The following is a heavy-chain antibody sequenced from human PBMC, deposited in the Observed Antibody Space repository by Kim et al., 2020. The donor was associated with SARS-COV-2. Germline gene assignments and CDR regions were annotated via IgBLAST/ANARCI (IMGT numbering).Heavy chain of an antibody. Sequence: SETLSRTCTVSGGSISSGGYYWSWIRQHPGKGLEWIGYIYYSGSTYYNPSLKSRVTISVDTSKNQFSLKLSSVTAADTAVYYCARGRRGYSYGLDYWGQGTLVTVSS. D-gene: IGHD5-18*01. CDR2: IYYSGST. CDR3: ARGRRGYSYGLDY. V-gene: IGHV4-31*03. J-gene: IGHJ4*02. CDR1: GGSISSGGYY.